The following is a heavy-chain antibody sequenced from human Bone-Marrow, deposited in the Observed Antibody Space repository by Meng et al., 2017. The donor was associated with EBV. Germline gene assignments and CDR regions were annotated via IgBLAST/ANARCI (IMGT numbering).Heavy chain of an antibody. J-gene: IGHJ4*02. Sequence: GPLVESGAEVKKPGSPVKVSCKASGGTFSSYAISWVRQSPGQGLEWMGGIIPIFGTANYAQKFQGRVTITADESTSTAYMELSSLRSEDTAVYYCARSPYDILTGLFDYWGQGTLVTVSS. D-gene: IGHD3-9*01. CDR2: IIPIFGTA. CDR3: ARSPYDILTGLFDY. CDR1: GGTFSSYA. V-gene: IGHV1-69*01.